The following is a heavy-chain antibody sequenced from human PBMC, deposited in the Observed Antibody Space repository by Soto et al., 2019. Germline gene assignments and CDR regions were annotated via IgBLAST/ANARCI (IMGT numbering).Heavy chain of an antibody. Sequence: ASGKVACKGAGYTFTSYDINWVRQATGQGLVWMGWMNPNSGNTGYAQKFQGRVTMTRNTSISTAYMELSSLRSDDTAVYYCAREGVSSSWYYYYGMDVG. V-gene: IGHV1-8*01. J-gene: IGHJ6*01. D-gene: IGHD6-13*01. CDR2: MNPNSGNT. CDR1: GYTFTSYD. CDR3: AREGVSSSWYYYYGMDV.